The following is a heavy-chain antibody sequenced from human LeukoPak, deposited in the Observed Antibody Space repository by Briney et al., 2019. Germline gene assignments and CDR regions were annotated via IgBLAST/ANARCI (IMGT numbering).Heavy chain of an antibody. J-gene: IGHJ4*02. D-gene: IGHD3-10*01. CDR3: ARALWFGETFPAY. Sequence: GGSLRLSCAASGFTFDDYAMHWVRQAPGKGLEWVSGISWNSGSIGYADSVKGRFTISRDNAKNSLYLQMNSLRAEDTAVYYCARALWFGETFPAYWGQGTLVTVSS. CDR1: GFTFDDYA. V-gene: IGHV3-9*01. CDR2: ISWNSGSI.